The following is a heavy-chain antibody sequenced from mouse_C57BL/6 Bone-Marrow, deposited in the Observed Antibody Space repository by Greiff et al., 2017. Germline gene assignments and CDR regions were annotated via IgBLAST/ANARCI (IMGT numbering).Heavy chain of an antibody. CDR1: GYTFTSYW. D-gene: IGHD1-1*01. CDR3: ARGLYYYGSSYYFDY. CDR2: IYPGSGST. V-gene: IGHV1-55*01. J-gene: IGHJ2*01. Sequence: QVQLKQPGAELVKPGASVKMSCKASGYTFTSYWITWVKQRPGQGLEWIGDIYPGSGSTNYNEKFKSKATLTVDTSSSTAYMQLSSLTSEDSAVYYCARGLYYYGSSYYFDYWGQGTTLTVSS.